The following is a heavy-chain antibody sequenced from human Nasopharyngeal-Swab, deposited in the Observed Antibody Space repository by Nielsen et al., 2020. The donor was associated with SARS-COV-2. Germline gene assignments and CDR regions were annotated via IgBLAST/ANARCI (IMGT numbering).Heavy chain of an antibody. J-gene: IGHJ6*02. CDR2: IYHSGST. CDR3: ARDIGTPAYPRYYYYGMDV. Sequence: VRQAPGKGLEWIGEIYHSGSTYYNPSLKSRVTISVDTSKNQFSLKLSSVTAADTAVYYCARDIGTPAYPRYYYYGMDVWGQGTTVTVSS. D-gene: IGHD1-1*01. V-gene: IGHV4-4*02.